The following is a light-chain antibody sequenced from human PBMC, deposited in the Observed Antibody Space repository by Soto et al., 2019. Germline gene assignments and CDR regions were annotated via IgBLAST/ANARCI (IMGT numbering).Light chain of an antibody. J-gene: IGKJ1*01. V-gene: IGKV1-8*01. Sequence: IQMTQSPSSFSASTGDRVSITCLATQDIGTYLAWYQQIPGKAPKLLIYDASTLQTGVPSRFSGSGSGTDFTLTISYLQSEDFGTYYCQQFYNYPRTFGQGTKVDI. CDR3: QQFYNYPRT. CDR2: DAS. CDR1: QDIGTY.